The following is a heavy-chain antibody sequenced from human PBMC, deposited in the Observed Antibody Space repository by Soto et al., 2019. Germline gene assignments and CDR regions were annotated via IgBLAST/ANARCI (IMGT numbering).Heavy chain of an antibody. CDR3: ARVPVYCSGGSCPLDY. Sequence: QVQLVESGGGVVQPGRSLRLSCAASGFTFSSYAMHWVRQAPGKGLEWVAVISYDGSNKYYADSVKGRFTISRDNSKNTLYLQMNSLRAEDTAVYYCARVPVYCSGGSCPLDYWGQGTLVTVSS. CDR1: GFTFSSYA. D-gene: IGHD2-15*01. J-gene: IGHJ4*02. CDR2: ISYDGSNK. V-gene: IGHV3-30-3*01.